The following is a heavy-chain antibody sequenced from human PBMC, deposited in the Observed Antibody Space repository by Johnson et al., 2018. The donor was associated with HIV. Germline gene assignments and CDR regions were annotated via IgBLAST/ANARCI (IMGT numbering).Heavy chain of an antibody. V-gene: IGHV3-7*01. D-gene: IGHD5-24*01. CDR3: AREMAWEDAFDI. CDR1: GFTFSDYW. J-gene: IGHJ3*02. Sequence: VQLLESGGGLVQPGGSLRLSCAGSGFTFSDYWMSWVRRAPGKGLEWVANIQQEGSVKYYVDSVKGRFTISRDNAKNSLYLQMNSLRAEDTAVFYCAREMAWEDAFDIWGQGTMVTVSS. CDR2: IQQEGSVK.